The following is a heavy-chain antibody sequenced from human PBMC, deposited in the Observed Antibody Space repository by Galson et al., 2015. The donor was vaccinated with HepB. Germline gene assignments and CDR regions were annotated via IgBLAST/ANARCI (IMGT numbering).Heavy chain of an antibody. J-gene: IGHJ5*02. CDR3: ARHRKQSSSALLNWIDP. V-gene: IGHV4-31*03. Sequence: TLSLTCTVSGASISSGGYYWSWLRQHPAKGLEWIGYIYYTGDTFCNPSLKSRVTISVDTSRNQFSLKLSSVTAADTAVYYCARHRKQSSSALLNWIDPWGQGNLVTVSS. CDR1: GASISSGGYY. D-gene: IGHD6-19*01. CDR2: IYYTGDT.